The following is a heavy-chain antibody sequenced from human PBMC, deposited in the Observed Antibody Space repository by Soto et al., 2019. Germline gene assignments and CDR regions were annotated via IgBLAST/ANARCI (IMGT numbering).Heavy chain of an antibody. CDR3: ARQYHKYSSWTLYYYYGMDV. CDR1: GYRDPIYL. J-gene: IGHJ6*02. D-gene: IGHD6-6*01. Sequence: LQISCTGSGYRDPIYLMGCVRPLPGKGMEWMGIIYPGDSDTRYSPSFQGQVTISADKSISTAYLQWSSLKASDTAMYYCARQYHKYSSWTLYYYYGMDVWGQGTTVIVSS. V-gene: IGHV5-51*01. CDR2: IYPGDSDT.